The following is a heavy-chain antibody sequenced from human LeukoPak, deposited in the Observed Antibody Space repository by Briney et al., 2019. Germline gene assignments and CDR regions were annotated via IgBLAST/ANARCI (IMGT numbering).Heavy chain of an antibody. J-gene: IGHJ3*02. Sequence: GGSLRLSCAASGFTFSSYSMNWVRQAPGKGLEWVSSISSSSSYIYYADSVKGRFTISRDNAKNSLYLQMNSLRAEDTAVYSCARGSGYSYGPGGDAFDIWGQGTMVTVSS. CDR1: GFTFSSYS. D-gene: IGHD5-18*01. CDR2: ISSSSSYI. CDR3: ARGSGYSYGPGGDAFDI. V-gene: IGHV3-21*01.